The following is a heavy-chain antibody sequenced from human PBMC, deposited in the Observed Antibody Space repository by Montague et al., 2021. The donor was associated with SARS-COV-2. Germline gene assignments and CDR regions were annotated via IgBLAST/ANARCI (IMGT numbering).Heavy chain of an antibody. CDR1: GGSIRSENYY. D-gene: IGHD6-25*01. V-gene: IGHV4-31*03. Sequence: TLSLTCTVSGGSIRSENYYWSWIRQHTGKGLEWIGYIHNSGSTDHNPSSNSRVSISSDTSKNQFSLKLRSVTAADTAVYFCARDGTAGDWFDAWGQGTLVTVSS. CDR2: IHNSGST. J-gene: IGHJ5*02. CDR3: ARDGTAGDWFDA.